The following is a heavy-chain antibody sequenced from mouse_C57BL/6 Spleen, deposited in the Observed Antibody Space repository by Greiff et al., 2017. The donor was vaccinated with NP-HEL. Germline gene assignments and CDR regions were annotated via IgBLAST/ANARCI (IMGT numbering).Heavy chain of an antibody. V-gene: IGHV2-6*01. J-gene: IGHJ3*01. Sequence: VQLQESGPGLVAPSQSLSITCTVSGFSFTSYGVDWVRQSPGKGLEWLGVIWGVGRTNYNSALKSRLCISKDNSKSQVFLKMNSLQTDDTAMYYCASSLFSYWGQGTLVTVSA. CDR3: ASSLFSY. CDR2: IWGVGRT. CDR1: GFSFTSYG.